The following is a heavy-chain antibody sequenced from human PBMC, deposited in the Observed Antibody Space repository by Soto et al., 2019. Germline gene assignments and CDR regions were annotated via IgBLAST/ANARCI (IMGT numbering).Heavy chain of an antibody. D-gene: IGHD3-22*01. CDR2: VSSTGST. CDR3: ARFSPPRKSYDSNPGWFDP. J-gene: IGHJ5*02. V-gene: IGHV4-59*01. CDR1: GGSLISYY. Sequence: PSETLSLTCTVSGGSLISYYWTWIRQSPGKGLEWIGYVSSTGSTNYNPSLKSRVILSLDTSTSEVSLSLTSVTAADAAVYFCARFSPPRKSYDSNPGWFDPWGQGMMVTVSS.